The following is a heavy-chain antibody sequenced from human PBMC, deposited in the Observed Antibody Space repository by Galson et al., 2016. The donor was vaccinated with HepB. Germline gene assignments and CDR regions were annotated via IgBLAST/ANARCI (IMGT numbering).Heavy chain of an antibody. CDR3: AKDGHYDILTGYSYYFDY. CDR2: ISTDGNNK. J-gene: IGHJ4*02. CDR1: GFNFINYG. V-gene: IGHV3-30*18. D-gene: IGHD3-9*01. Sequence: SLRLSCAASGFNFINYGMHWVRLAPGTGLEWVAIISTDGNNKHYGDSVKGRFTISRDNSKNTLYLQMSSLRTEDTAVYYCAKDGHYDILTGYSYYFDYWGQGTLVTVSS.